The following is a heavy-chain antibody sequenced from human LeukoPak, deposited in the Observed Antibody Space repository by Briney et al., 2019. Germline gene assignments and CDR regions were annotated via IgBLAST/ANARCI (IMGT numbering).Heavy chain of an antibody. V-gene: IGHV1-69*13. CDR3: ARARVLLWFGDQTYNWFDP. D-gene: IGHD3-10*01. Sequence: SVKVSCKASGGTFSSYAISWVQQAPGQGLEWMGGIIPIFGTANYAQKFQGRVTITADESTSTAYMELSSLRSEDTAVYYCARARVLLWFGDQTYNWFDPWGQGTLVTVSS. CDR2: IIPIFGTA. CDR1: GGTFSSYA. J-gene: IGHJ5*02.